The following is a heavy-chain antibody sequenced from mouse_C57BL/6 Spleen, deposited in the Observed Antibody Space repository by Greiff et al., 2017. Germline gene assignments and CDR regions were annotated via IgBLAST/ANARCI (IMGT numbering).Heavy chain of an antibody. CDR3: ARGDYDTWFAY. CDR2: ISYDGSN. Sequence: EVQLQESGPGLVKPSQSLSLTCSVTGYSITSGYYWNWIRQFPGNKLEWMGYISYDGSNNYNPSLKNRIPITRDTSKNQFFLKLNSVTTEDTATYYSARGDYDTWFAYWGQGTLVTVSA. V-gene: IGHV3-6*01. J-gene: IGHJ3*01. D-gene: IGHD2-4*01. CDR1: GYSITSGYY.